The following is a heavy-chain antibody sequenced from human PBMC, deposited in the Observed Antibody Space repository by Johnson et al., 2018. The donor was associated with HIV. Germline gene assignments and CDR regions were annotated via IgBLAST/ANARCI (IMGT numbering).Heavy chain of an antibody. CDR3: TRVPYYDSSGYYLRAFDI. V-gene: IGHV3-49*04. CDR2: IRSKAYGGTT. Sequence: MQLVESGGGVVRPGGSVRLSCVVEGFTFDDYGMSWVRQAPGKGLEWVGFIRSKAYGGTTEYAASVKGRFTISRDDSKSIGYLQMNSLKTEDTAVYYCTRVPYYDSSGYYLRAFDIWGQGTMVTVSS. CDR1: GFTFDDYG. D-gene: IGHD3-22*01. J-gene: IGHJ3*02.